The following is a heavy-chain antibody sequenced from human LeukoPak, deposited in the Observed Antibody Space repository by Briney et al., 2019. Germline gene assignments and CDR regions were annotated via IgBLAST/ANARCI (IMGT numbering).Heavy chain of an antibody. V-gene: IGHV4-31*03. D-gene: IGHD4-17*01. Sequence: PSETLSLTCTVSGVSISSGGYSWSWIRQHPGKGLEWIGYIYYSGGTYYNPSLKSRVTISVDTSKTQFSLKLSSVTAADTAVYYCARAPSDYGLAFDIWGQGTMVTVSS. CDR3: ARAPSDYGLAFDI. J-gene: IGHJ3*02. CDR1: GVSISSGGYS. CDR2: IYYSGGT.